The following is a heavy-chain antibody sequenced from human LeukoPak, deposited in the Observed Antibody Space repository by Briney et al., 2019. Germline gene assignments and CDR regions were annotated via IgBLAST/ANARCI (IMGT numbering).Heavy chain of an antibody. D-gene: IGHD2-2*01. V-gene: IGHV3-33*08. CDR2: IWYDGNNK. Sequence: GSLRLSCAASGFTFSTYGMHWVRQAPGKGLEWVAVIWYDGNNKEYADSVKGRFTISRDNSKSTLSLQMNSLRVEDTGMYYCARVNCRSSSCYLASYFFDSWGQGTLVTVSS. CDR3: ARVNCRSSSCYLASYFFDS. CDR1: GFTFSTYG. J-gene: IGHJ5*01.